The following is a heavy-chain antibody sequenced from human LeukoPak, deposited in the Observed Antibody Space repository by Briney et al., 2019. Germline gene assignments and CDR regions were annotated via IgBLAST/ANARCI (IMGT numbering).Heavy chain of an antibody. D-gene: IGHD2-8*02. CDR1: GYXFTSYF. CDR2: INPSDGNR. Sequence: ASVKVSCKSSGYXFTSYFIHWVRQAPGQGLEWMAIINPSDGNRVYAPKFQGRVSVTRDTSTSTVYMELSSLRSEDTAVYYCAREKTGGYFDYWGQGTLVTVSS. CDR3: AREKTGGYFDY. V-gene: IGHV1-46*01. J-gene: IGHJ4*02.